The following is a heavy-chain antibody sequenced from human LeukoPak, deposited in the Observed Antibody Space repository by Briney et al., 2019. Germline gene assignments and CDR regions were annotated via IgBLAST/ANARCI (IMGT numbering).Heavy chain of an antibody. CDR3: ARGAVAGTDY. V-gene: IGHV4-31*03. D-gene: IGHD6-19*01. Sequence: PSETLSLTCTVSGGSISSGGYYWSWIRQHPGKGLEWIGYIYYSGSTYYNPSLKSRVTISVDTSKNQFSLKLSSVTAADTAVYYCARGAVAGTDYWGQGTLVTVSS. CDR2: IYYSGST. CDR1: GGSISSGGYY. J-gene: IGHJ4*02.